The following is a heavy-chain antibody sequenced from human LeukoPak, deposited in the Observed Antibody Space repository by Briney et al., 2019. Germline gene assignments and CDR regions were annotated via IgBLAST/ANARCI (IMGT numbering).Heavy chain of an antibody. J-gene: IGHJ4*02. D-gene: IGHD1-14*01. Sequence: GGSLRLSCAASGFTVITNDMTWLRQAPGKGLEWVSVLYSDGNKKYPDSMQGRFTISRDNSKNTRYLEMNSLSPDDTAVYYCARGVEPLAANTLAYWGQGTLVIDSS. V-gene: IGHV3-53*01. CDR2: LYSDGNK. CDR1: GFTVITND. CDR3: ARGVEPLAANTLAY.